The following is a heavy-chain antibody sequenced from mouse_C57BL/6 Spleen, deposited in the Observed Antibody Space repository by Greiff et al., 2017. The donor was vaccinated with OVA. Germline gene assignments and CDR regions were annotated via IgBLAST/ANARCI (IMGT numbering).Heavy chain of an antibody. CDR1: GYTFTSYW. CDR3: ANPYYDYDFYAMDY. Sequence: QVHVKQSGAELAKPGASVKLSCKASGYTFTSYWMHWVKQRPGQGLEWIGYINPSSGYTKYNQKFKDKATLTADKSSSTAYMQLSSLTYEDSAVYYCANPYYDYDFYAMDYWGQGTSVTVSS. D-gene: IGHD2-4*01. V-gene: IGHV1-7*01. CDR2: INPSSGYT. J-gene: IGHJ4*01.